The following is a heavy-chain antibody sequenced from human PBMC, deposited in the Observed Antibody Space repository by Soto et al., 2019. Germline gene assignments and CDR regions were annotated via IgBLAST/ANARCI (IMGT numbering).Heavy chain of an antibody. Sequence: GGSLRLSCAASGFIFSGYTMHWVRQAPGRGLEWVSSISSSSSSIYYADSVKGRFTISRDNAKNSLYLQMNSLRAEDTAVYYCARQSAAYYDSPPEAFDIWGQGTMVTVSS. D-gene: IGHD3-3*01. V-gene: IGHV3-21*01. J-gene: IGHJ3*02. CDR2: ISSSSSSI. CDR1: GFIFSGYT. CDR3: ARQSAAYYDSPPEAFDI.